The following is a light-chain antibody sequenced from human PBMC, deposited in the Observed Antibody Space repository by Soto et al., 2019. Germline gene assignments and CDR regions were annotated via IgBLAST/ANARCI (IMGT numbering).Light chain of an antibody. CDR3: LQYGSSTLT. CDR1: QSVTSSY. J-gene: IGKJ4*01. V-gene: IGKV3-20*01. Sequence: EIVLTQSPGTRSLSPGKRATLSCRAIQSVTSSYLAWYQHKPRQAPRLLMYGASSRATGCPDRFSGSGSGTDFTLTISRLDHEDSAVYYWLQYGSSTLTFGGGTKVKIK. CDR2: GAS.